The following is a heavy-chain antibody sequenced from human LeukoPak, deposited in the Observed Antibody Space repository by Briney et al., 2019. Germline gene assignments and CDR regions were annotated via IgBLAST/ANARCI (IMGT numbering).Heavy chain of an antibody. V-gene: IGHV4-59*08. J-gene: IGHJ5*02. CDR2: IQYSGST. CDR1: GGSISGYY. Sequence: SETLSLTCTVSGGSISGYYWSWIRQPPGKGLEWIGYIQYSGSTNYNPSLKSRVTISVDTSKNHFSLKLSSVTAADTAVYYCARPYYYDSRIDPWGQGILVTVSS. D-gene: IGHD3-22*01. CDR3: ARPYYYDSRIDP.